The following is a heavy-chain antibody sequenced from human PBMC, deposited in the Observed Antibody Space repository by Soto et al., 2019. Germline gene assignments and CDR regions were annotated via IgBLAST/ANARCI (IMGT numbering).Heavy chain of an antibody. Sequence: SETLSLTCIVSGGSISSSSYYWGWIRQPPGKGLEWIGSFYYSGSTYYSPSLKSRVTISGDTSKNQISLRLSSVTAADTAVYYCARISVASRYMDVWGKGTTVTVSS. J-gene: IGHJ6*03. D-gene: IGHD5-12*01. CDR1: GGSISSSSYY. CDR2: FYYSGST. CDR3: ARISVASRYMDV. V-gene: IGHV4-39*01.